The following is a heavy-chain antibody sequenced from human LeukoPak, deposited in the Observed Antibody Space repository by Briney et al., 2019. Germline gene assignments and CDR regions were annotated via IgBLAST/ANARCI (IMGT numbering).Heavy chain of an antibody. V-gene: IGHV3-21*04. CDR2: ISSSTYI. J-gene: IGHJ3*02. Sequence: GGSLRLSCAASGFTFSTYSMSWVRQAPGKGLEWVSSISSSTYIYYVDSVKGRFTISRDNSKNSLYLQMNSLRTEDTALYYCAKDMEGQLMAFDIWGQGTMVTVSS. CDR3: AKDMEGQLMAFDI. D-gene: IGHD5-18*01. CDR1: GFTFSTYS.